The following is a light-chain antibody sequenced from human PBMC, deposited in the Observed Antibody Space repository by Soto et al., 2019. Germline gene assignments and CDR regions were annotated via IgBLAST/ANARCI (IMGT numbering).Light chain of an antibody. CDR3: QQFKNYPIT. Sequence: IQLTQSPSSLSASVGDRVTFTCRASEDITSYLVWYQQKPGAAPKLLIYAAAALHSGVPSRFSGSGSGTDFTLTISTLHPEDVAGYFCQQFKNYPITCGQGTRLQIK. V-gene: IGKV1-9*01. J-gene: IGKJ5*01. CDR2: AAA. CDR1: EDITSY.